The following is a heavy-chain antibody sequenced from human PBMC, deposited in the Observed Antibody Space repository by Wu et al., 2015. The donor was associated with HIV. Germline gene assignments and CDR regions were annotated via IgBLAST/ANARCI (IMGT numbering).Heavy chain of an antibody. Sequence: QVQLVQSGAEVKKPGASVKVSCKASGYTFTGYYMHWVRQAPGQGLEWMGWINPNSGGTNYAQKFQGRVTMTRDTSISTVYMELRRLRSDDTAVFYCARDAGYYYYGLDVWGQGTTVTVSS. CDR2: INPNSGGT. CDR1: GYTFTGYY. CDR3: ARDAGYYYYGLDV. J-gene: IGHJ6*02. V-gene: IGHV1-2*02.